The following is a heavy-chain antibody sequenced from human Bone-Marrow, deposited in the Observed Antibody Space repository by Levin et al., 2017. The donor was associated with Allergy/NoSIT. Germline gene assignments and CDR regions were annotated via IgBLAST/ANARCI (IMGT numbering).Heavy chain of an antibody. V-gene: IGHV1-2*06. D-gene: IGHD6-19*01. CDR3: ARDSSSGHEP. CDR1: GYTFTGYY. CDR2: INPNSGGT. J-gene: IGHJ5*02. Sequence: GESLKISCKASGYTFTGYYMHWVRQAPGQGLEWMGRINPNSGGTNYAQKLQGRVTMTRDTSISTAYMELSRLRSDDTAVYYCARDSSSGHEPWGQGTLVTVSS.